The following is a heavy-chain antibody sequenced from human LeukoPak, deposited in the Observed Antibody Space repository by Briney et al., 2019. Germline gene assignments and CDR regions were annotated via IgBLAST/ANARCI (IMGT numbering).Heavy chain of an antibody. D-gene: IGHD6-13*01. CDR1: GFTFSSYE. CDR3: ARDMGQKLFDY. CDR2: ISSSGSTI. Sequence: GGSLRLSCAASGFTFSSYEMNWVRQAPGKGLEWVSYISSSGSTIYYADSVKGRFTISRDNAKNSLYLQMNSLRAEDTAVYYCARDMGQKLFDYWGQGTLATVSS. J-gene: IGHJ4*02. V-gene: IGHV3-48*03.